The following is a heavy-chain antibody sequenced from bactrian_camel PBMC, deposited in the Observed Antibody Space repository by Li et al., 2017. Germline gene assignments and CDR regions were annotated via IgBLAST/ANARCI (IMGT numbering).Heavy chain of an antibody. CDR3: ASDSCTTWRGGSLDPGMYNY. J-gene: IGHJ4*01. CDR1: GWTGGSYY. CDR2: IDPVGKI. V-gene: IGHV3S55*01. Sequence: VQLVESGGGSVQAGGSLRLSCTASGWTGGSYYMAWFRRGTGKDREGVAGIDPVGKITYADFVQGRFTISKDNAKNTLYLQMNNLTPEDTAMYYCASDSCTTWRGGSLDPGMYNYWGQGTQVTVS. D-gene: IGHD3*01.